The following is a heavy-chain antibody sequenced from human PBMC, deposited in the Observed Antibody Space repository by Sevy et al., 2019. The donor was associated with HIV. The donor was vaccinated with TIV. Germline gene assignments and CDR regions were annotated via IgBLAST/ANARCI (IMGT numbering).Heavy chain of an antibody. CDR1: GGTFSSSA. CDR2: IFPIFGTA. V-gene: IGHV1-69*13. CDR3: ASGLAVSVDF. D-gene: IGHD6-19*01. Sequence: ASVKVSCKASGGTFSSSAISWVRQAPGQGLEWMGEIFPIFGTAKYAQKFQGRVTISADESTSTAYMELSSLRSEDTAVYFCASGLAVSVDFWGQGTLVIVSS. J-gene: IGHJ4*02.